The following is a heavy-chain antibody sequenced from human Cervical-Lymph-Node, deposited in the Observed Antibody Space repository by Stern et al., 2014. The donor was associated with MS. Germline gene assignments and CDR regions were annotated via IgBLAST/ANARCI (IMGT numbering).Heavy chain of an antibody. CDR1: GYTFTGYY. Sequence: QVQLVQSGAEVKKPGASVKVSCKASGYTFTGYYIHWVRQAPGQGLEWMGLINPNSGGTNYAQKFQGRVTMTRDTSISTAYMELSRLRSDDTAVYYCARSLMTTVTTRFAFDIWGQGTMVTVSS. D-gene: IGHD4-17*01. CDR3: ARSLMTTVTTRFAFDI. J-gene: IGHJ3*02. V-gene: IGHV1-2*06. CDR2: INPNSGGT.